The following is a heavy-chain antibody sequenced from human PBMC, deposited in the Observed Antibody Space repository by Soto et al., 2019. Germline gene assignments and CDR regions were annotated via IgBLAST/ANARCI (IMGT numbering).Heavy chain of an antibody. Sequence: ASVKVSCKASGYTFTSYGISWVRQAPGQGLEWMGWISAYNGNTNYAQKLQGRVTMTTDTSTSTAYMELRSLRSDDTAVYYCARDQKYNFWSGYWSFGMDVWGXGTTVNVSS. CDR2: ISAYNGNT. V-gene: IGHV1-18*04. CDR1: GYTFTSYG. CDR3: ARDQKYNFWSGYWSFGMDV. D-gene: IGHD3-3*01. J-gene: IGHJ6*02.